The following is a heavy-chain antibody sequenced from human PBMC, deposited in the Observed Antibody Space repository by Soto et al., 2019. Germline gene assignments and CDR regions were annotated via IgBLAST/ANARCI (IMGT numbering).Heavy chain of an antibody. CDR1: GGAISISSYY. D-gene: IGHD6-13*01. J-gene: IGHJ4*02. CDR2: IYYSGST. V-gene: IGHV4-39*01. CDR3: ARRPSTRWLADY. Sequence: ETLSLTCTVSGGAISISSYYLGWSRQPPGKGLEWIGSIYYSGSTYYNPSLKSRVTISVDTSKKQFSLKLRSVTAEDTAVYYCARRPSTRWLADYWGQGNMVTFSS.